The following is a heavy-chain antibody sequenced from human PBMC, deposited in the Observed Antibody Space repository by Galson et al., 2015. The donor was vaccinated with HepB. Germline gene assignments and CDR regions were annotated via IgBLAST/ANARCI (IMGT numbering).Heavy chain of an antibody. CDR3: AKDPWVGAAPNYYSYYMDV. CDR2: ISYDESNR. CDR1: GYTLTELS. D-gene: IGHD2-15*01. J-gene: IGHJ6*03. Sequence: SCKVSGYTLTELSMHWVRQAPGKGLEWVAVISYDESNRYYADSVKGRFTISRDNSKNTLYLQMNSLRDEDTAVYYCAKDPWVGAAPNYYSYYMDVWGMGTTVTVSS. V-gene: IGHV3-30*18.